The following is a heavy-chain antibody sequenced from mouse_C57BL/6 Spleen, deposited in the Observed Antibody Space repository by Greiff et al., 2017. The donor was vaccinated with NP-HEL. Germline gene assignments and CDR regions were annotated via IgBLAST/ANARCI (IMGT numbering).Heavy chain of an antibody. Sequence: VQLKQSGPELVKPGASVKISCKASGYSFTGYYMNWVKQSPEKSLEWIGEINPSTGGTTYNQKFKAKATLTVDKSSSTAYMQLKSLTSEDSAVYYCARAGDYYDYDVGAMDYWGQGTSVTVSS. CDR2: INPSTGGT. V-gene: IGHV1-42*01. D-gene: IGHD2-4*01. CDR3: ARAGDYYDYDVGAMDY. J-gene: IGHJ4*01. CDR1: GYSFTGYY.